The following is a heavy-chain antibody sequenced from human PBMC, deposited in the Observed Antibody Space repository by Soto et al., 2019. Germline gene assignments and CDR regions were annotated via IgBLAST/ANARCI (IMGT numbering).Heavy chain of an antibody. Sequence: GGSLRLSCAASGFTFSDHYIDWVRQAPGKGLEWVGRSRNKANRYTTEYVASVKGRFTISRDDSRNSVYLQMNSLTTEDTAVYYCAKDRPRRTSGYFFDYWGQGTPVTVSS. CDR3: AKDRPRRTSGYFFDY. CDR1: GFTFSDHY. D-gene: IGHD1-1*01. CDR2: SRNKANRYTT. V-gene: IGHV3-72*01. J-gene: IGHJ4*02.